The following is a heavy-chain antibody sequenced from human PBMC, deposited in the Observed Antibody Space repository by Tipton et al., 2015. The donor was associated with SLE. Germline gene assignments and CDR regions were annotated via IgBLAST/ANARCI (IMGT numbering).Heavy chain of an antibody. V-gene: IGHV3-21*01. Sequence: SLRFSCAASGLSIIAYTMNWVRQAPGKGLEWVSSISPSSSYIYYADSVKGRFTISRDNAKNSLFLQMDSLRVDDTAVYFCVRADGDDAWFDPWGQGTLVTVSS. CDR1: GLSIIAYT. CDR2: ISPSSSYI. J-gene: IGHJ5*02. D-gene: IGHD4-17*01. CDR3: VRADGDDAWFDP.